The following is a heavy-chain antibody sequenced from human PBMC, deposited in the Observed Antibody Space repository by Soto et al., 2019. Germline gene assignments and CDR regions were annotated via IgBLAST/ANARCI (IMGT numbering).Heavy chain of an antibody. V-gene: IGHV3-21*01. CDR3: ARGGTVSYWYFDL. CDR1: GFTFSSYS. J-gene: IGHJ2*01. Sequence: GGSLRLSCAASGFTFSSYSMNWVRQAPGKGLEWVSSISSSSSYIYYADSVKGRFTISRDNAKNSLYLQMNSLRAEDTAVYYCARGGTVSYWYFDLWGRGTLVTVSS. CDR2: ISSSSSYI. D-gene: IGHD2-21*02.